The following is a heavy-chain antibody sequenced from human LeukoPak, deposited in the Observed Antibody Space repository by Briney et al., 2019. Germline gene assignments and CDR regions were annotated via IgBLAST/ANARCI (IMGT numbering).Heavy chain of an antibody. D-gene: IGHD3-3*01. V-gene: IGHV1-2*02. CDR3: ARGNYVFWSGYYPDYYYYMDV. CDR1: GYTFTGYY. CDR2: INPNSGGT. J-gene: IGHJ6*03. Sequence: GASVKVSCKASGYTFTGYYMHWVRQAPGQGLEWMGWINPNSGGTNYAQKFQGRVTMTRDTSISTAYMELSRLRSDDTAVYYCARGNYVFWSGYYPDYYYYMDVWGKGTTVTVSS.